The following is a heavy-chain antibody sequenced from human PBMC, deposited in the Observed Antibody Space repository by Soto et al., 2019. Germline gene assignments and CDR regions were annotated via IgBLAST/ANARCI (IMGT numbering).Heavy chain of an antibody. V-gene: IGHV5-10-1*01. CDR2: IDPSDSYT. J-gene: IGHJ6*02. CDR3: ARHKCSGGSCYSNYYYGMDV. Sequence: GESLKISCKGSGYSFTSYWISWVCQMPGKGLEWMGRIDPSDSYTNYSPSFQGHVTISADKSISTAYLQWSSLKASDTAMYYCARHKCSGGSCYSNYYYGMDVWGQGTTVTV. CDR1: GYSFTSYW. D-gene: IGHD2-15*01.